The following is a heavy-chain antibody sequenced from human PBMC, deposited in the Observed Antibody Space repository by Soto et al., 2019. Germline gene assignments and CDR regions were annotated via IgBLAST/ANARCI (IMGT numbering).Heavy chain of an antibody. Sequence: GGSLRLSCAASGFTFSSYAMHWVRQAPGKGLEWVAIISYDGSNKYYADSVKGRFTISRDNSKNTLYLQMNSLRAEDTAVYYCARDIVWGYSSSWYGGVDFWGQGTLVTVSS. V-gene: IGHV3-30-3*01. J-gene: IGHJ4*02. D-gene: IGHD6-13*01. CDR1: GFTFSSYA. CDR3: ARDIVWGYSSSWYGGVDF. CDR2: ISYDGSNK.